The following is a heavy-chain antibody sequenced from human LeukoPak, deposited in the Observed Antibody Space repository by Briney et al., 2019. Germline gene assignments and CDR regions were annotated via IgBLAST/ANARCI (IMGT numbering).Heavy chain of an antibody. J-gene: IGHJ5*02. Sequence: GGSLRLSCAASGFTFSSYWMHWVRRAPGKGLVWVSRINSDGSSTSYADSVKGRFTISRDNAKNTLYLQMNSLRAEDTAVYYCARGLHCSGGSCYSGNWFDPWGQGTLVTVSS. CDR2: INSDGSST. CDR3: ARGLHCSGGSCYSGNWFDP. V-gene: IGHV3-74*01. CDR1: GFTFSSYW. D-gene: IGHD2-15*01.